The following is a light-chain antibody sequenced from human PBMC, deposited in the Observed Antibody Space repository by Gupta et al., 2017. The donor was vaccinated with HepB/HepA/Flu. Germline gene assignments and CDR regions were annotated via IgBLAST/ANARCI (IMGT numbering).Light chain of an antibody. CDR3: QQYGSSGLT. CDR1: HSVTRSY. J-gene: IGKJ5*01. CDR2: GTS. Sequence: EIVLTQSPGTLSLSPGERVTLSCRASHSVTRSYLGWYQQIPGQAPSLLIYGTSNRATGIPDRFSGSGSGTDFTLTINRLEPEDFAVYYCQQYGSSGLTFGQGTRLEIK. V-gene: IGKV3-20*01.